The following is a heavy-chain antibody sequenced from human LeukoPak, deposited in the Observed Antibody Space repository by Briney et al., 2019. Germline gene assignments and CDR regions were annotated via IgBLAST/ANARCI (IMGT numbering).Heavy chain of an antibody. D-gene: IGHD5-18*01. CDR3: ARAGADPSYGWMYYFDY. V-gene: IGHV1-69*05. J-gene: IGHJ4*02. CDR2: IIPIFGTA. CDR1: GGTFSSYA. Sequence: ASVKVSCKASGGTFSSYAISWVRQAPGQGLEWMGGIIPIFGTANYAQKFQGRVTITTDESTSTAYMELSSLRSEDTVVYYCARAGADPSYGWMYYFDYWGQGTLVTVSS.